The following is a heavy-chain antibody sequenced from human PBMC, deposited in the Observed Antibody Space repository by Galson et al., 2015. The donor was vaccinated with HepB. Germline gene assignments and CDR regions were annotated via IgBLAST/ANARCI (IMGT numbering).Heavy chain of an antibody. CDR3: ARGGYCSGGSCYSDAFDI. Sequence: SLRLSCAASGFTVSSNYMSWVRQAPGKGLEWVSVIYSGGSTYHADSVKGRFTITRHNSKNTMYLQMNSLRAEDTAVYYCARGGYCSGGSCYSDAFDIWGQGTMVTVSS. D-gene: IGHD2-15*01. J-gene: IGHJ3*02. CDR1: GFTVSSNY. CDR2: IYSGGST. V-gene: IGHV3-53*04.